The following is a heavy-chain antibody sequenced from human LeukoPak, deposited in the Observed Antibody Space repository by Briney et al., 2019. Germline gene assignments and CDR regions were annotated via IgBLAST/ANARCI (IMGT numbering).Heavy chain of an antibody. J-gene: IGHJ3*02. CDR3: ARVRTVIDYGDASSSYAFDI. Sequence: SETLSLTCSVSGVSVSNYFWSWIRQPAGKGPEWIGRISSNGRTNYNPSLKSRITLSVDTTKNQFSLKLTFLTAADTAVYYCARVRTVIDYGDASSSYAFDIWGQGTMVTVSS. CDR2: ISSNGRT. D-gene: IGHD4-17*01. V-gene: IGHV4-4*07. CDR1: GVSVSNYF.